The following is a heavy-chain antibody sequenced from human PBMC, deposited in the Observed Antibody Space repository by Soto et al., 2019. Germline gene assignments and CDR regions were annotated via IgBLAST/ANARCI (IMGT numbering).Heavy chain of an antibody. CDR1: GFTYSSYA. V-gene: IGHV3-23*01. Sequence: GSVTLSSAASGFTYSSYAMIWGRQDPGKGMEPVSAISGSGGSRYYAESAQGRFTSSRDKSKNTRCLQMNSPRAENTAVHYCAKGEWWWEQLYWRQGSGDAVS. D-gene: IGHD1-26*01. CDR3: AKGEWWWEQLY. CDR2: ISGSGGSR. J-gene: IGHJ4*02.